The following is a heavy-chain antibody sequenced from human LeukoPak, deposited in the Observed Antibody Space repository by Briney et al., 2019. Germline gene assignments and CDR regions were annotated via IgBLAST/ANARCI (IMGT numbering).Heavy chain of an antibody. CDR3: ARDLERRVEDWFDP. D-gene: IGHD1-1*01. V-gene: IGHV1-2*06. J-gene: IGHJ5*02. Sequence: GASVKVSCKASGYTFTGYYMHWVRQAPGQGLEWMGRINPNSGGTNYAQKFQGRVTMTRDTSISTAYIKLSRLRSDDTAVYYCARDLERRVEDWFDPWGQGTLVTVSS. CDR1: GYTFTGYY. CDR2: INPNSGGT.